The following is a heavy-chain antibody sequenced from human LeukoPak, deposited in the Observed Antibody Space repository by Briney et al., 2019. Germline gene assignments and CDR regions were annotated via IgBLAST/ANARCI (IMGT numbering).Heavy chain of an antibody. D-gene: IGHD3-22*01. V-gene: IGHV3-43*02. CDR2: ISGDGVST. Sequence: GGSLRLSCAASGFMFDDSAMHWVRQAPGKGLEWVSLISGDGVSTFYADSVKGRFTISRDNSKNSLSLQMDSLTTEDTALYYCAKEGYSHTSSYFDNWGQGILVTVSS. CDR1: GFMFDDSA. J-gene: IGHJ4*02. CDR3: AKEGYSHTSSYFDN.